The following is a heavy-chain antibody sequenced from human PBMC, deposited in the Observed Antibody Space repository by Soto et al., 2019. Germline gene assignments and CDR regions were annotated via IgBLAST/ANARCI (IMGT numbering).Heavy chain of an antibody. J-gene: IGHJ4*02. D-gene: IGHD3-16*01. Sequence: LRLSCASSGFTFSIYSLHWVLQAPGKGLEWVAVISSDGSTTYCADSVKGRFTVSRDNSRNTLYLQMNSLRTDDTAVYYGAGGGGSLNPGFDLWGQGTLVTVS. CDR2: ISSDGSTT. CDR1: GFTFSIYS. CDR3: AGGGGSLNPGFDL. V-gene: IGHV3-30*04.